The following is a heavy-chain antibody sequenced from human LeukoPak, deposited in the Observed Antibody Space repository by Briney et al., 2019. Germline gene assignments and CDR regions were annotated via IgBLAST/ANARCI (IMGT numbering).Heavy chain of an antibody. CDR2: IIPIFGTA. J-gene: IGHJ4*02. CDR1: GGTFSSYA. V-gene: IGHV1-69*05. D-gene: IGHD3-10*01. CDR3: ATDFLYRYYGSGSSYDY. Sequence: SVKVSCKASGGTFSSYAISWVRQAPGQGLEWMGGIIPIFGTANYAQKFQGRVTITTDESTSTAYMELSSLRSEDTAVYYCATDFLYRYYGSGSSYDYWGQGTLVTVSS.